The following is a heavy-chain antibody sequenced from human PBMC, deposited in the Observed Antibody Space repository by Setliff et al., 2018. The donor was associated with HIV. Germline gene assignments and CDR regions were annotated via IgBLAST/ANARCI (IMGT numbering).Heavy chain of an antibody. Sequence: GASVKVSCKASGYSFTSHTIHWVRRAPGQGLEWMGWINVVNGNTKYSQKFQDRVTISRDTSASTTYMELSSLRSEDTAMYHCARRGRFTGGYSYGSDYFEYWGQGTLVTVSS. CDR3: ARRGRFTGGYSYGSDYFEY. CDR2: INVVNGNT. D-gene: IGHD5-18*01. J-gene: IGHJ4*02. CDR1: GYSFTSHT. V-gene: IGHV1-3*01.